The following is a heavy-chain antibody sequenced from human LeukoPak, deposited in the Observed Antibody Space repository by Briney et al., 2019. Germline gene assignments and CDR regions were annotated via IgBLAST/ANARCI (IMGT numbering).Heavy chain of an antibody. J-gene: IGHJ1*01. D-gene: IGHD6-13*01. Sequence: GGSLRLSCAASGFTLSRYWMHWVRQAPGKGLVWVSRINGDGSTTSYADSVKGGFTISRDNAKNTLYLQMNGLRAEDTAVYYCAKDFGGIAAAGTVQHWGQGTLVTVSS. CDR1: GFTLSRYW. CDR3: AKDFGGIAAAGTVQH. V-gene: IGHV3-74*01. CDR2: INGDGSTT.